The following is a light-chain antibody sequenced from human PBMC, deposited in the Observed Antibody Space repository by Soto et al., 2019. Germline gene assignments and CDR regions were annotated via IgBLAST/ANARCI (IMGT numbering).Light chain of an antibody. CDR1: QSVGDN. J-gene: IGKJ4*01. Sequence: PGDRASLSCRASQSVGDNLAWYQVRPGQSPRLLIYDASTRATGVPVRFTGSGSGTEFTLTIASLQSDDIAIYYCQQYDDWPPLTFGGGTKV. V-gene: IGKV3-15*01. CDR3: QQYDDWPPLT. CDR2: DAS.